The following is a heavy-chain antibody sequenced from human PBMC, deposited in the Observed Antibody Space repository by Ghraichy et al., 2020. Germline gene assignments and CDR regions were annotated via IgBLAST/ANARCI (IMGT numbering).Heavy chain of an antibody. D-gene: IGHD1-7*01. CDR3: ARGQLRPYNWFDP. J-gene: IGHJ5*02. CDR1: GGSFSGYY. CDR2: INHSGST. Sequence: SETLSLTCAVYGGSFSGYYWSWIRQPPGKGLEWIGEINHSGSTNYNPSLKSRVTISVDTSKNQFSLKLSSVTAADTAVYYCARGQLRPYNWFDPWGQGTLVTVSS. V-gene: IGHV4-34*01.